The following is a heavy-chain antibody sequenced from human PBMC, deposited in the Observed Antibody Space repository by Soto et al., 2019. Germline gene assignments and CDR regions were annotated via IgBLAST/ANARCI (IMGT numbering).Heavy chain of an antibody. Sequence: QVQLVESGGGVVQPGRSLRLSSAASGFTFSSYAMHWVRQAPGKGLEWVAVISYDGSNKYYADSVKGRFTISRDNSKNTLYLQMNSLRAEDTAVYYCARYCSGGSCYLDAFDILGQGTMVTVSS. CDR1: GFTFSSYA. V-gene: IGHV3-30-3*01. CDR3: ARYCSGGSCYLDAFDI. J-gene: IGHJ3*02. D-gene: IGHD2-15*01. CDR2: ISYDGSNK.